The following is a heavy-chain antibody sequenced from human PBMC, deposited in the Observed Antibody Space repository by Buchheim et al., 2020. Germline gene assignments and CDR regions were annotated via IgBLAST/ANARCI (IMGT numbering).Heavy chain of an antibody. V-gene: IGHV3-7*01. Sequence: EVQLVESGGGLVQPGGSLRLSCAASGFTFSFYWMSWVRQAPGKGLEWVANIKQDGSEKYYVDSVKGRFTISRDNAKNSLYLQKNSLRAEDTAVYYYARRLSDTAMVNFYYYYYYMDVWGKGTT. CDR2: IKQDGSEK. J-gene: IGHJ6*03. D-gene: IGHD5-18*01. CDR3: ARRLSDTAMVNFYYYYYYMDV. CDR1: GFTFSFYW.